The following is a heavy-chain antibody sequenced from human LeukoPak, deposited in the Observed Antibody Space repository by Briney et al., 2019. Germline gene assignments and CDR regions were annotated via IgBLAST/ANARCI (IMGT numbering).Heavy chain of an antibody. CDR3: AREVPYGYYYDSSWYFDL. J-gene: IGHJ2*01. CDR1: GGSISSYY. D-gene: IGHD3-22*01. CDR2: IYSGGST. V-gene: IGHV3-66*01. Sequence: ETLSLTCTVSGGSISSYYWSWVRQAPGKGLEWVSVIYSGGSTYYADSVKGRFTISRDNSKNTLYLQVNSLRAEDTAVYYCAREVPYGYYYDSSWYFDLWGRGTLVTVSS.